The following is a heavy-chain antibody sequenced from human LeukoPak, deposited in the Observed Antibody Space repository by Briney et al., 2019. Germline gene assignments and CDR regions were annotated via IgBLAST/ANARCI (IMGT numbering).Heavy chain of an antibody. Sequence: GGSLRLSCAASGFTFSSYSMNWVRQAPGKGLEWVSSISSSSSYIYYADSVKGRFTISRDNAKNSLYLQMNSLRAEDTAVYYCARDTSGYYDFWSGYYYYGMDVWGQGTTVTVSS. V-gene: IGHV3-21*01. CDR1: GFTFSSYS. D-gene: IGHD3-3*01. CDR3: ARDTSGYYDFWSGYYYYGMDV. CDR2: ISSSSSYI. J-gene: IGHJ6*02.